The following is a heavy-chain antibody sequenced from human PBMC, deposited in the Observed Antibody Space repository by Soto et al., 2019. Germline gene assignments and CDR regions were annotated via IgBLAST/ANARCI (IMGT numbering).Heavy chain of an antibody. D-gene: IGHD3-10*01. Sequence: GGSLRLSCAASGFTFSSYAMSWVRQAPGKGLEWVSAISGSGGSTYYADSVKGRFTISRDNSKNTLYLQMNSLRAEDTAVYYCEFFGMVVRGVITPAPGMDVWGQGTTVTVSS. CDR3: EFFGMVVRGVITPAPGMDV. J-gene: IGHJ6*02. CDR1: GFTFSSYA. CDR2: ISGSGGST. V-gene: IGHV3-23*01.